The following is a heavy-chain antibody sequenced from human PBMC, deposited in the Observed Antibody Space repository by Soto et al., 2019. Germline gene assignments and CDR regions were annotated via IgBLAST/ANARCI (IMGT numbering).Heavy chain of an antibody. V-gene: IGHV1-46*01. J-gene: IGHJ6*02. CDR3: ARGERDV. D-gene: IGHD3-16*01. CDR2: INPVSGGA. Sequence: QVQLVQSGAAVKRPGASVEISCKTSGFTFTSNYLHWVRQAPGQGLEWVAMINPVSGGATYSEKFRGRVTVTRDTPTSAIYLEVNGPTPDDTAVYYWARGERDVWRRGTTVTVSS. CDR1: GFTFTSNY.